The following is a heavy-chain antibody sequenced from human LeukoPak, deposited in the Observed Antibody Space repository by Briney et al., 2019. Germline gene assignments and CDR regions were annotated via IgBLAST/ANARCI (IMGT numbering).Heavy chain of an antibody. J-gene: IGHJ4*02. CDR1: GFTFSSYG. CDR3: ATGTVTNDY. V-gene: IGHV3-30*02. D-gene: IGHD4-17*01. CDR2: IRYDGSNK. Sequence: GSLRLSWAASGFTFSSYGMHGGREAGGEGVGWVAFIRYDGSNKYYADSVKGRFTISRDNSKNTLYLQMNSLRAEDTAVYYCATGTVTNDYWGQGTLVTVSS.